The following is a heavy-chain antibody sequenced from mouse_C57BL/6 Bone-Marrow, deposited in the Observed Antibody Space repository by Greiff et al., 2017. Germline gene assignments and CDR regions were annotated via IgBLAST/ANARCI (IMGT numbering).Heavy chain of an antibody. D-gene: IGHD1-1*01. V-gene: IGHV1-26*01. CDR2: INPNNGGT. CDR3: ARSFYYYGSIYLYAMDY. Sequence: EVKLQQSGPELVKPGASVKISCKASGYTFTDYYMNWVKQSHGKSLEWIGDINPNNGGTSYNQKFKGKATLTVDKSSSTAYMELRSLTSEDSAVYYCARSFYYYGSIYLYAMDYWGQGTSVTVSS. J-gene: IGHJ4*01. CDR1: GYTFTDYY.